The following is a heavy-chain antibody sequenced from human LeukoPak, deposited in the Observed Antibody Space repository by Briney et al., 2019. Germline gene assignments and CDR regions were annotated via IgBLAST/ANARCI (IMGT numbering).Heavy chain of an antibody. D-gene: IGHD1-1*01. Sequence: GGSLRLSCAASGFTFSSYSMNWVRQAPGKGPEWVSYISSSSSTIYYADSVKGRFTISRDNAKSSLYLQMNSLRDEDTAVYYCAREDWNDGDYWGQGTLVTVSS. CDR2: ISSSSSTI. V-gene: IGHV3-48*02. J-gene: IGHJ4*02. CDR3: AREDWNDGDY. CDR1: GFTFSSYS.